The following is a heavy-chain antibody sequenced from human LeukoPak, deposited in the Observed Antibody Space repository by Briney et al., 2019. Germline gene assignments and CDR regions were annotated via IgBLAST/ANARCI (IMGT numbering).Heavy chain of an antibody. Sequence: GASVKVSCKASGYTFTDYYIHWVRQAPGQGLEWMGRINPYSGGTDYAQTFQGRVTMTRDTSIYTAYMELSRVTSDDTAVYYCTRERDGYNSGYWGQGTLVTVSS. CDR3: TRERDGYNSGY. D-gene: IGHD5-24*01. CDR2: INPYSGGT. V-gene: IGHV1-2*06. CDR1: GYTFTDYY. J-gene: IGHJ4*02.